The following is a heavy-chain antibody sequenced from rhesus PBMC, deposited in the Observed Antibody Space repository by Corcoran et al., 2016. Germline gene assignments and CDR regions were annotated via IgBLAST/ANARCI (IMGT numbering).Heavy chain of an antibody. CDR2: IYGSGGGT. CDR1: GGSISDDYY. D-gene: IGHD6-31*01. V-gene: IGHV4-106*01. CDR3: AREVIAAAGMDY. Sequence: QVQLQESGPGLVKPSETLSLTCAVSGGSISDDYYWSWIRQPPGKGLEWIGYIYGSGGGTNYNPSLKNRVTMSIDPSRNQFSLKLSSVTAADTAVYYCAREVIAAAGMDYWGQGVLVTVSS. J-gene: IGHJ4*01.